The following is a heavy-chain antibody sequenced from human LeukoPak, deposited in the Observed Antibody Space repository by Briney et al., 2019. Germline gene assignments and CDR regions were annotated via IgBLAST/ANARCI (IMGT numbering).Heavy chain of an antibody. CDR2: INPNSGGT. J-gene: IGHJ6*02. Sequence: ASVKVSCKASGHTFTGYYMHWVRQAPGQGLEWMGRINPNSGGTNYAQKFQGRVTMTRDTSISTAYMELSRLRSDDTAVYYCARSVGAAAGTYYYGMDVWGQGTTVTVSS. CDR1: GHTFTGYY. V-gene: IGHV1-2*06. D-gene: IGHD6-13*01. CDR3: ARSVGAAAGTYYYGMDV.